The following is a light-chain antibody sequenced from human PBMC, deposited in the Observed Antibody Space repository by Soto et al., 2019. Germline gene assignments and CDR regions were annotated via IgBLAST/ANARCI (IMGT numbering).Light chain of an antibody. Sequence: DIPMTQSPSSLSASVGDRVTITCRASQSISTFLNWYQQKPGKAPKLLIYGSSNLPSGVPSRFSGGGSGTDFTLTISSLQPEDTATYHCQQSYSSVWTFGQGTKVEIK. CDR2: GSS. CDR1: QSISTF. CDR3: QQSYSSVWT. V-gene: IGKV1-39*01. J-gene: IGKJ1*01.